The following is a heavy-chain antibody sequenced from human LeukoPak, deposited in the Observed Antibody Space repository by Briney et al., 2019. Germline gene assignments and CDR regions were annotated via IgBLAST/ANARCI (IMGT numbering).Heavy chain of an antibody. CDR1: GYTFTSYG. CDR3: ASVGGWYAFDY. CDR2: INPNSGGT. V-gene: IGHV1-2*02. J-gene: IGHJ4*02. Sequence: ASVKVSCKASGYTFTSYGISWVRQAPGQGLEWMGWINPNSGGTNYAQKFQGRVTMTRDTSISTAYMELSRLRSDDTAVYYCASVGGWYAFDYWGQGTLVTVSS. D-gene: IGHD6-19*01.